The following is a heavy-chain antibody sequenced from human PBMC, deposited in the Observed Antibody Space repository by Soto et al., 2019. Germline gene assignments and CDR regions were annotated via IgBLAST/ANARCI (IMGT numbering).Heavy chain of an antibody. Sequence: GESLKISCKGSGYSFTSYWIGWVRQMPGKGLEWMGIIYPGDSDTRYSPSFQGQVTISADKSISTAYLQWSSLKASDTAMYYCASRDSSSIKTERYYYYGMDVWGQGTTVTVSS. CDR2: IYPGDSDT. D-gene: IGHD6-6*01. J-gene: IGHJ6*02. CDR3: ASRDSSSIKTERYYYYGMDV. V-gene: IGHV5-51*01. CDR1: GYSFTSYW.